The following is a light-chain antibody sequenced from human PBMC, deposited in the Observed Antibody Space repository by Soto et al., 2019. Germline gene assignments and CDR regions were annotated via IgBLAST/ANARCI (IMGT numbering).Light chain of an antibody. CDR3: SSYTSSFYV. Sequence: LSEPASVSGSPGQSITIACAETSSDVGGYNYVSWYQQRPGKAPKLMIYEVSNRPSGVSNRFSGSKSGNTASLTISGLQAEDEADYYCSSYTSSFYVFGTGTKVTVL. V-gene: IGLV2-14*01. J-gene: IGLJ1*01. CDR2: EVS. CDR1: SSDVGGYNY.